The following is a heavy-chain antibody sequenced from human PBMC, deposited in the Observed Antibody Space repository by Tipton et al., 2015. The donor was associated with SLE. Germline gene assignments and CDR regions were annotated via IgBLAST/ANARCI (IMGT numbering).Heavy chain of an antibody. CDR3: ARPYRNTVTRYNWFDP. Sequence: TLSLNCAFYGGPFSCYYLTWFSPPPGKGLEWVGVVNHRGSTNYNPSLQSRVTISVDTSKNQFSLNLSSVTAADTAVYYCARPYRNTVTRYNWFDPWGQGTLVTVSS. D-gene: IGHD4-11*01. CDR1: GGPFSCYY. J-gene: IGHJ5*02. V-gene: IGHV4-34*01. CDR2: VNHRGST.